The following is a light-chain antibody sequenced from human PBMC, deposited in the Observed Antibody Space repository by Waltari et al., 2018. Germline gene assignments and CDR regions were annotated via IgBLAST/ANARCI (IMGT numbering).Light chain of an antibody. CDR1: SSDVGGYNY. CDR3: CSYAGSYTPWV. CDR2: DVN. Sequence: QSALTQPRSVSGSPGQSVTISCTGTSSDVGGYNYVSWYEQHPGKAPKLMIYDVNNRPSGVPDRFSGSKSGNTASLTISGLRTEDEADYYCCSYAGSYTPWVFGGGTKLTVL. J-gene: IGLJ3*02. V-gene: IGLV2-11*01.